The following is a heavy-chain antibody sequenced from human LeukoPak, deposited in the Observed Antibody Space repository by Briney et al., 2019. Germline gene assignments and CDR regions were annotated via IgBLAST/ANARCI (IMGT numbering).Heavy chain of an antibody. CDR3: ARGDYYDCAYYALDY. Sequence: SETLSLTCNVSGVTVSDFYWTWIRQPPGKGLEWIAYMYYNGRTNYNPSLESRVTISVDTSKNQFSLMLSSVTAADSAVYYCARGDYYDCAYYALDYWGQGILVTVSS. CDR2: MYYNGRT. J-gene: IGHJ4*02. D-gene: IGHD3-22*01. CDR1: GVTVSDFY. V-gene: IGHV4-59*02.